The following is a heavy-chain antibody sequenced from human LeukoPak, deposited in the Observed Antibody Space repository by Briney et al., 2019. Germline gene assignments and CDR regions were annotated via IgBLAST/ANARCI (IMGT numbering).Heavy chain of an antibody. CDR2: IKQDGSEK. CDR1: GFTFKSYW. D-gene: IGHD6-13*01. J-gene: IGHJ5*02. CDR3: ARGRGIEEWFDP. Sequence: GGSLRLYCAASGFTFKSYWMIGVPQAPGKGREWVANIKQDGSEKYYVDSVKGRFTISRDNAKNSLYLQMNSLTAEDTAVYYCARGRGIEEWFDPWGQGTLVTVSS. V-gene: IGHV3-7*01.